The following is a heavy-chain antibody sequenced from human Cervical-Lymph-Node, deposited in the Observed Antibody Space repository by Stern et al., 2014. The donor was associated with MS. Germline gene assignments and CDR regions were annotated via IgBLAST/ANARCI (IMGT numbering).Heavy chain of an antibody. D-gene: IGHD6-6*01. V-gene: IGHV7-4-1*02. J-gene: IGHJ4*02. CDR2: INTKTGNP. CDR3: ATWGAGSSPPLFY. CDR1: GYNLTTFA. Sequence: QMQLVQSGSELKKPGASVKVSCKASGYNLTTFAINWVRQAPGQGLEWMGWINTKTGNPTFAQGFTGRFVFSLDASINPAYLQIIRLKAEDSAVYYWATWGAGSSPPLFYWGQGTLVTVSS.